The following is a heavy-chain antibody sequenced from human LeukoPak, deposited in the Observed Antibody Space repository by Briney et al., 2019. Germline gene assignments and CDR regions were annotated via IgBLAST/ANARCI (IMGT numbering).Heavy chain of an antibody. CDR3: ARARYYYDSSGCYHDY. CDR1: GGTFSSYA. CDR2: IIPIFGTA. D-gene: IGHD3-22*01. V-gene: IGHV1-69*05. J-gene: IGHJ4*02. Sequence: ASVKVSCKASGGTFSSYAISWVRQAPGQGLEWMGRIIPIFGTANYAQKFQGRVTITTDESTSTAYMELSSLRSEDTAVYYCARARYYYDSSGCYHDYWGQGTLVTVSS.